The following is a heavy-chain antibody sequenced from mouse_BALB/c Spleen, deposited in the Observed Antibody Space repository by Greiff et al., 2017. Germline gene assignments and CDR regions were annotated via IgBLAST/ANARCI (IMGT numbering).Heavy chain of an antibody. CDR2: ISDGGSYT. CDR3: ARGGYGSSIYYAMDY. Sequence: EVQVVESGGGLVKPGGSLKLSCAASGFTFSDYYMYWVRQTPEKRLEWVATISDGGSYTYYPDSVKGRFTISRDNAKNNLYLQMSSLKSEDTAMYYCARGGYGSSIYYAMDYWGQGTSVTVSS. CDR1: GFTFSDYY. J-gene: IGHJ4*01. V-gene: IGHV5-4*02. D-gene: IGHD1-1*01.